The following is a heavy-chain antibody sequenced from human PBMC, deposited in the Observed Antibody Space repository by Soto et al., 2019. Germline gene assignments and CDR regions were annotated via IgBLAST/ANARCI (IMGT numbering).Heavy chain of an antibody. CDR2: IYWNDEK. J-gene: IGHJ4*02. V-gene: IGHV2-5*01. Sequence: QITLKESGPTLVKPSQTLTLTCTLSGLSLTTSGVAVGWIRQPPGKALEWVALIYWNDEKRFSPSLKSRLSITKDTSKNQVVLTMTDMDPVDTATYYCAHEGKAEFDYWGQGTRVFVSS. CDR1: GLSLTTSGVA. CDR3: AHEGKAEFDY.